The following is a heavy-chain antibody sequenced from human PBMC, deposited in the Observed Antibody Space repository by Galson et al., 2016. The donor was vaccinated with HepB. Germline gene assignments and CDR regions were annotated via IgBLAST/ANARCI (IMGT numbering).Heavy chain of an antibody. CDR3: KTRIDPFAGDR. D-gene: IGHD3-16*01. V-gene: IGHV3-15*01. CDR1: GFTFNKVW. Sequence: SLRLSCAASGFTFNKVWMSWVRQAPGKGLEWVGRIPSRTDGGTTDYAAPVKGRFIISRDDSKNTLYLQMNSLKIEDTAVYYCKTRIDPFAGDRWGQGTRVTVSS. CDR2: IPSRTDGGTT. J-gene: IGHJ4*02.